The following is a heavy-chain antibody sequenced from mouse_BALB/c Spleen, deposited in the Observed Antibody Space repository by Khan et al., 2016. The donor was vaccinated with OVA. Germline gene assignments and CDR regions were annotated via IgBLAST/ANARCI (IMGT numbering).Heavy chain of an antibody. J-gene: IGHJ3*01. CDR2: MISSGYT. D-gene: IGHD2-14*01. CDR1: GDSISSGY. V-gene: IGHV3-8*02. Sequence: EVQLQESGPSLVQPSQTLSLTCSVTGDSISSGYWSWIRKFPGNKLEYMGYMISSGYTYYNPSLKSRISITRHTSKNKYYLQLNAVDTEDTATYYCARSTYRYAFAYWGQGTLVTVSA. CDR3: ARSTYRYAFAY.